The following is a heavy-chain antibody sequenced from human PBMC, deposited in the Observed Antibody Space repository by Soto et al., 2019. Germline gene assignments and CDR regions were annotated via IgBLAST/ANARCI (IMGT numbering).Heavy chain of an antibody. Sequence: GASVKVSCKASGYTFTSYGISWVRQAPGQGLEWMGWISAYNGNTNYAQKLQGRVTMTTDTSTSTAYMELRSLRSDDTAVYYCARGAFTIFGVVTAPGGFDIWGQGTMVTVSS. V-gene: IGHV1-18*01. CDR3: ARGAFTIFGVVTAPGGFDI. CDR2: ISAYNGNT. J-gene: IGHJ3*02. CDR1: GYTFTSYG. D-gene: IGHD3-3*01.